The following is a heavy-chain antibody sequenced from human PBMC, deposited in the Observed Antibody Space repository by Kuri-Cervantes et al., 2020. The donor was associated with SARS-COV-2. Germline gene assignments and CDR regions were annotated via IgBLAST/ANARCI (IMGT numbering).Heavy chain of an antibody. CDR3: ARDLRLGKSLDY. CDR1: GFTFSNAW. V-gene: IGHV3-11*04. Sequence: GGSLRLSCAASGFTFSNAWMSWVRQAPGKGLEWVSNIGPSGTTKYYADSVKGRFTTSRDNAKNSLYLQMSSLRAEDTAVYYCARDLRLGKSLDYWGQGTLVTVSS. D-gene: IGHD7-27*01. CDR2: IGPSGTTK. J-gene: IGHJ4*02.